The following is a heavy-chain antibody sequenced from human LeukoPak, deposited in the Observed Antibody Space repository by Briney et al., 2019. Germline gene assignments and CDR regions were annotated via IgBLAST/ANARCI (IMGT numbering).Heavy chain of an antibody. V-gene: IGHV1-69*13. CDR1: GGTFSSYA. J-gene: IGHJ6*02. Sequence: SVKVSCKASGGTFSSYAISWVRQAPGQGLEWMGGIIPIFGTANYAQKFQGRVTITADESTSTAYMELSSLRSEDTAVYYCARVSSLDFWSGYPMDVWGQGTTVTASS. CDR2: IIPIFGTA. CDR3: ARVSSLDFWSGYPMDV. D-gene: IGHD3-3*01.